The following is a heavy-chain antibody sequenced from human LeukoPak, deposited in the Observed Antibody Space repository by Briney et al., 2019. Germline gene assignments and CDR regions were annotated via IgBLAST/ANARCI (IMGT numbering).Heavy chain of an antibody. V-gene: IGHV1-46*01. CDR1: GYTFTSYY. J-gene: IGHJ4*02. Sequence: ASVKVSCKASGYTFTSYYMHWVRQAPGQGLEWMGIINPSGGSTSYAQKFQGRVTITRGMSTSTAYMELSSLRSEDTAVYYCAADEVEGYYDSSGYYGTGYWGQGTLVTVSS. CDR2: INPSGGST. D-gene: IGHD3-22*01. CDR3: AADEVEGYYDSSGYYGTGY.